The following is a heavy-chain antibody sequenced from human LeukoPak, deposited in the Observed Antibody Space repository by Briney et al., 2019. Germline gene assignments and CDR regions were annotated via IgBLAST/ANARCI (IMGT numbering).Heavy chain of an antibody. D-gene: IGHD4/OR15-4a*01. Sequence: PGGSLRLSCAASGFTFSSYAMHWVRQAPGKGLEWVAVISYDGSNKYYADSVKGRFTISRDNSKNTLYLQMNSLRAEDTAVYYCAKLTSRYYYYYYMDVWGKGTTVTVSS. CDR1: GFTFSSYA. V-gene: IGHV3-30*01. CDR3: AKLTSRYYYYYYMDV. J-gene: IGHJ6*03. CDR2: ISYDGSNK.